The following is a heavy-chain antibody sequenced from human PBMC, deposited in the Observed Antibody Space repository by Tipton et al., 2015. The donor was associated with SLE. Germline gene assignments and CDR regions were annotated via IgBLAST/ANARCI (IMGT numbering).Heavy chain of an antibody. V-gene: IGHV3-74*01. CDR1: GFTLTSYW. CDR3: ARELIVRLARQPVAFDI. J-gene: IGHJ3*02. Sequence: SLRLSCEASGFTLTSYWMHWVRQVPGKGLVWVSRINSDGRSTSYADSMKGRFIISRDNAKNTLYLQMNSLRAEDTAVYYCARELIVRLARQPVAFDIWCQVTMVTASS. D-gene: IGHD3-22*01. CDR2: INSDGRST.